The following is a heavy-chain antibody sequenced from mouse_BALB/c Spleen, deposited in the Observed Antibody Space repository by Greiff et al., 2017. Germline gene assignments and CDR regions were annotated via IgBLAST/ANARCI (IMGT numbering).Heavy chain of an antibody. J-gene: IGHJ3*01. CDR3: AREDGNYGD. CDR2: ISSGGSYT. Sequence: EVQVVESGGGLVQPGGSLKLSCAASGFTFSSYTMSWVRQTPEKRLEWVAYISSGGSYTYYPDSVKGRFTISRDNAKNTLYLQMSSLRSEDTAMYYCAREDGNYGDWGQGTLVTVSA. V-gene: IGHV5-9-3*01. CDR1: GFTFSSYT. D-gene: IGHD2-1*01.